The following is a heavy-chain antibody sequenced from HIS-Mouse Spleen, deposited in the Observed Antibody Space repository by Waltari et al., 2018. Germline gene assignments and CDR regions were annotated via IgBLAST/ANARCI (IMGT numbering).Heavy chain of an antibody. D-gene: IGHD3-22*01. V-gene: IGHV1-2*02. CDR3: ARGRYYYDSSGYYGY. Sequence: QVQLVQSGAEVKKPGASVKVSCKASGYTFTGYYMHWVRQAPGQGLEWRGVINPNSGGTNYAQKFQGRVTMTRDTSISTAYMELSRLRSDDTAVYYCARGRYYYDSSGYYGYWGQGTLVTVSS. CDR2: INPNSGGT. CDR1: GYTFTGYY. J-gene: IGHJ4*02.